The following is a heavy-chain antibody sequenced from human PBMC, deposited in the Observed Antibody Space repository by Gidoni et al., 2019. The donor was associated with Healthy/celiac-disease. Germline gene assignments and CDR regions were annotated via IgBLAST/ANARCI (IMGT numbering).Heavy chain of an antibody. D-gene: IGHD3-22*01. CDR2: IKSKTDGGTT. J-gene: IGHJ4*02. Sequence: EVQLVESGGGLVKPGGSLRLSCAASGFTFSNACMRWVRQAPGKGLEWVGRIKSKTDGGTTDYAAPVKGRFTISREDSKNTLYLQMNSLKTEDTAVYYCTTDAYYYDSSGYYYFDYWGQGTLVTVSS. V-gene: IGHV3-15*01. CDR3: TTDAYYYDSSGYYYFDY. CDR1: GFTFSNAC.